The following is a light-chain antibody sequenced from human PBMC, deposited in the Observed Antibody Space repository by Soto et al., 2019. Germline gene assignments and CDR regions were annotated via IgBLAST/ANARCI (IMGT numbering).Light chain of an antibody. Sequence: DIVMTQSPDSLAVSLGERATINCKSSQSVLFSSNNKNYLAWYQQNPGQPPKLLIYWASTRASGVPNRFSGSGSGTDFTLTISSLQAEDLAVYYCQQSYSSPITFGQGTRLEIK. V-gene: IGKV4-1*01. CDR2: WAS. CDR3: QQSYSSPIT. CDR1: QSVLFSSNNKNY. J-gene: IGKJ5*01.